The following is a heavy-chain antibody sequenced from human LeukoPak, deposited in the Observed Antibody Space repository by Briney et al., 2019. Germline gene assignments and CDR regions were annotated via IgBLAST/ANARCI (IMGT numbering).Heavy chain of an antibody. CDR1: GGSITSGSYY. CDR2: IFYTGST. Sequence: SETPSLTCTVSGGSITSGSYYWSWLRQHPGKGLEWIGYIFYTGSTYYNPSLKRRVTRSVDTSKNHCTRKLSAVTVADTAVYYCARGVLGWAEGTLVTVSP. CDR3: ARGVLG. V-gene: IGHV4-31*03. J-gene: IGHJ4*02.